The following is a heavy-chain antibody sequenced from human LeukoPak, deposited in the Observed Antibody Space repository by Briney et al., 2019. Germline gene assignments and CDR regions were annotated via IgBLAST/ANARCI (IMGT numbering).Heavy chain of an antibody. CDR1: GFSFITYW. J-gene: IGHJ4*02. V-gene: IGHV3-74*01. CDR2: IMSDGGDT. D-gene: IGHD3-10*01. Sequence: GGSPRLSCAASGFSFITYWMHWGRQAPGKGPIWVSRIMSDGGDTNYADSAKGRFTISRDNARNTVYLQISSVRVEDTAVYNCARDLIAGSGSLYYWGRGNLVTVSS. CDR3: ARDLIAGSGSLYY.